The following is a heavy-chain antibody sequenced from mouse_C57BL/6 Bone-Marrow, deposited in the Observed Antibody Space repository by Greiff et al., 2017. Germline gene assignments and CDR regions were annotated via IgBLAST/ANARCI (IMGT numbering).Heavy chain of an antibody. CDR1: GYTFTSYD. Sequence: QVQLKESGPELVKPGASVKLSCKASGYTFTSYDINWVKQRPGQGLEWIGWISPRDGSTKYNEKFKGKATLTVDTSSSTAYMELHSLTSEVSAVYFCARFNWGAFAYWGQGTLVTVSA. J-gene: IGHJ3*01. CDR3: ARFNWGAFAY. D-gene: IGHD4-1*02. V-gene: IGHV1-85*01. CDR2: ISPRDGST.